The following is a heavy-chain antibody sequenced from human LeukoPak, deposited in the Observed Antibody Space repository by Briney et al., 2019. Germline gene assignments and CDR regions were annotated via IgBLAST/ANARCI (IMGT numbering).Heavy chain of an antibody. CDR1: GFTFSSYE. D-gene: IGHD3-22*01. J-gene: IGHJ4*02. Sequence: GGSLRLSCAASGFTFSSYEMNWVRQAPGKGLEWVSYISSSGSTIYYADSVKGRFTISRDNAKNSLYLQMNSLRAEDTAVYYCARAPTYYYDSSGYYPYYWGQGTLVTVSS. V-gene: IGHV3-48*03. CDR2: ISSSGSTI. CDR3: ARAPTYYYDSSGYYPYY.